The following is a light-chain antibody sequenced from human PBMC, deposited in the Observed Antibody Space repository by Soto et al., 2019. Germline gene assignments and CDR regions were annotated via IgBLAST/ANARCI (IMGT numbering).Light chain of an antibody. Sequence: QTVVTQEPSFSVSPGRTVTLTCGLSSGSVSTSYYPSWYQQTPGQAPRTLIYSTNTRSSGVPDRFSGSILGNKAALTITGAQADDESDYYCVLYRGSGEVFGGGTKVTVL. CDR1: SGSVSTSYY. V-gene: IGLV8-61*01. CDR3: VLYRGSGEV. CDR2: STN. J-gene: IGLJ3*02.